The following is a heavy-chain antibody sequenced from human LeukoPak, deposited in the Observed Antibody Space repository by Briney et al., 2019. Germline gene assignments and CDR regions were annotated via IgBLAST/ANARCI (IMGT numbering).Heavy chain of an antibody. Sequence: ASVKVSCKTSGYTFTSCGICWVRQAPGQGLEWRGGVSAYNGDTNNAQKFRGRVTMTRDTSTSTAYMELRSLRSDDTAVYYCARHAPRWLNVFDFWGQGTMVSVSS. CDR1: GYTFTSCG. D-gene: IGHD6-19*01. CDR3: ARHAPRWLNVFDF. V-gene: IGHV1-18*01. J-gene: IGHJ3*01. CDR2: VSAYNGDT.